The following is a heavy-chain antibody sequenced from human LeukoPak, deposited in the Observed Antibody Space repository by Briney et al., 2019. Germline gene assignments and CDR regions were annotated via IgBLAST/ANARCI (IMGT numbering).Heavy chain of an antibody. D-gene: IGHD2-2*01. V-gene: IGHV1-69*04. CDR1: GGTFSSYA. CDR2: IIPIFGIA. J-gene: IGHJ6*02. CDR3: ARDLGYCSSTSCYYTPTKYYGMDV. Sequence: ASVKVSCKASGGTFSSYAISWVRQAPGQGLEWMGRIIPIFGIANYAQKFQGRVTITADKSTSTAYTELSSLRSEDTAVYYCARDLGYCSSTSCYYTPTKYYGMDVWGQGTTVTVSS.